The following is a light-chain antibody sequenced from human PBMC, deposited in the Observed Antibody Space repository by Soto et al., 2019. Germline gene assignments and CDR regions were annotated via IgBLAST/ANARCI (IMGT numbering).Light chain of an antibody. V-gene: IGLV1-40*01. J-gene: IGLJ2*01. CDR1: NSNIGAGYD. CDR2: SNT. CDR3: QSYDSSLSGYV. Sequence: QSVLTQPPSVSGAPGQRVTISCTGSNSNIGAGYDVHWYQQLPGTAPKLLIYSNTNRPSGVPDRVSGSKSGTSASLAITGLLAEDEGDYYCQSYDSSLSGYVFGGGTQLTVL.